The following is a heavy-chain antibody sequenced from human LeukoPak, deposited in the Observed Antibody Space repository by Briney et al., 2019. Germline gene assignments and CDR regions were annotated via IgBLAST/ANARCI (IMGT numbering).Heavy chain of an antibody. D-gene: IGHD3-22*01. CDR3: ATDFYDST. J-gene: IGHJ5*02. CDR1: GFTFSDAW. CDR2: IRSNSDGGTI. V-gene: IGHV3-15*07. Sequence: GGSLRLSCAASGFTFSDAWMNWVRQAPGKGLEWVGRIRSNSDGGTIVYAAPVKGRSTLSRDDSKTTLYLQMNSLQTEDTAVYYCATDFYDSTWGQGTLVTVSS.